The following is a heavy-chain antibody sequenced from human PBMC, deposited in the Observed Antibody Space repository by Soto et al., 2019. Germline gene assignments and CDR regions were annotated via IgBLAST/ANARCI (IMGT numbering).Heavy chain of an antibody. CDR3: ARWFTYGNFDYFDY. CDR1: GFTFSSDW. CDR2: IDSGGRTT. D-gene: IGHD3-10*01. Sequence: GGSLRLSCAASGFTFSSDWMHWFRQAPGKGLVWVSRIDSGGRTTTYADSVKGRFTISRDNAKNTLYLQMNGLRAEDTALYYCARWFTYGNFDYFDYWGQGTQVTVSS. V-gene: IGHV3-74*01. J-gene: IGHJ4*02.